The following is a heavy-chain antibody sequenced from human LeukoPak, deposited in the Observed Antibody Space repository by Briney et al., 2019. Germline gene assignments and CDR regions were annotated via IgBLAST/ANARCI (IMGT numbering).Heavy chain of an antibody. D-gene: IGHD3-10*01. Sequence: GGSLRLSCTGSGFTFSSFAVHWVRQAPGKGLEWVAAISYDGLNKYYVDSVQGRFTISRDSSRNTLHLQMNSLRSEDTAVYYCARVRGGSVRGPFDIWGQGTLVTVSS. J-gene: IGHJ3*02. V-gene: IGHV3-30-3*01. CDR3: ARVRGGSVRGPFDI. CDR2: ISYDGLNK. CDR1: GFTFSSFA.